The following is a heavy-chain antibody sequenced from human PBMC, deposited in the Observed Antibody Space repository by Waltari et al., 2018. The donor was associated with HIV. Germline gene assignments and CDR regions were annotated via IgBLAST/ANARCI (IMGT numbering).Heavy chain of an antibody. CDR3: ARSPSFSSGWYLGNAFDI. D-gene: IGHD6-19*01. J-gene: IGHJ3*02. V-gene: IGHV4-59*01. CDR2: IYYSGST. Sequence: QVQLQESGPGLVKPSETLSLTCTVSGGSISSYYWSWIRQPPGKGLEWIGYIYYSGSTNYNPSLQSRVTISVDTSKNQFSLKLSSVTAADTAVYYCARSPSFSSGWYLGNAFDIWGQGTMVTVSS. CDR1: GGSISSYY.